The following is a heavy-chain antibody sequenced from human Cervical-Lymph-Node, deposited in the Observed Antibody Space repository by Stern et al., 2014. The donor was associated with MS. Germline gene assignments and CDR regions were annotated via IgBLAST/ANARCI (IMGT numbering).Heavy chain of an antibody. CDR1: GYIFTEYY. V-gene: IGHV1-2*06. J-gene: IGHJ4*02. CDR3: ARYTGNFDWILSHPYYFDS. CDR2: INPNIGGT. Sequence: QVQLVQSGAEVKKPGASVKVSCKASGYIFTEYYIHWVRQTPGQGLEWMGRINPNIGGTNYLQKFQGRVTMTRDTSISTAYMELSSLTSDDTAVYYCARYTGNFDWILSHPYYFDSWGQGTLVTVSS. D-gene: IGHD3-9*01.